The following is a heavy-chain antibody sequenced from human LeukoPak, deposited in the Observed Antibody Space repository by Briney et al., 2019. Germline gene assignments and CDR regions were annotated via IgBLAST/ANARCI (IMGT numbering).Heavy chain of an antibody. D-gene: IGHD3-3*01. CDR2: INYSGST. Sequence: SETLSLTCTVSGVSISSGDYYWTWIRQPPGKGLEWIGYINYSGSTYYNPSLKSRVTISVDTSKNQFSLKLSSVTAADTAVYYCARGTKLIPTALRFLEWFPILDYWGQGTLVTVSS. CDR3: ARGTKLIPTALRFLEWFPILDY. CDR1: GVSISSGDYY. V-gene: IGHV4-30-4*08. J-gene: IGHJ4*02.